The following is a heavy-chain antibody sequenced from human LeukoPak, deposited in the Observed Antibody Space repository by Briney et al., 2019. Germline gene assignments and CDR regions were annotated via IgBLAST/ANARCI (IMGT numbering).Heavy chain of an antibody. V-gene: IGHV3-23*01. CDR3: AKVDPTDYDYVWGSDRFDPQFDY. CDR2: ISGRGGTT. J-gene: IGHJ4*02. D-gene: IGHD3-16*02. Sequence: GSLRLSCAASGFTFSSYWMSWVRQAPGKGLEWVSTISGRGGTTYYADSVKGRFTISRDNSQDTVYLQMNSLTAEDTAVYYCAKVDPTDYDYVWGSDRFDPQFDYWGQGTLVSVFS. CDR1: GFTFSSYW.